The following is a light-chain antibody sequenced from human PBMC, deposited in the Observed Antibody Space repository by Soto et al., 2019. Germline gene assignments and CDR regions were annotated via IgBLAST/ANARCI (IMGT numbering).Light chain of an antibody. J-gene: IGLJ1*01. V-gene: IGLV2-14*01. CDR2: EVS. Sequence: QSALAQPASVSASPGQSITISCTGTSSDVGGHIFVAWYQQHPDKAPKIILYEVSNRPPGVSNRFSGSKSGNTAFLTISGLHAEDEADYYCSSYTSSSTYVFGTGTKVTVL. CDR1: SSDVGGHIF. CDR3: SSYTSSSTYV.